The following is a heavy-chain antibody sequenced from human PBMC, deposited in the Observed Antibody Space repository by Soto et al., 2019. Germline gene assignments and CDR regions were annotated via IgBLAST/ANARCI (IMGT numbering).Heavy chain of an antibody. CDR1: GYTFTSYY. D-gene: IGHD2-2*01. J-gene: IGHJ6*02. CDR2: INPSGGNT. CDR3: ERLAGYCSTNGCHGDYAMDV. Sequence: ASVKVSCKASGYTFTSYYMHWVRQAPGQGLEWMGIINPSGGNTSYAQKFQGRVTMTEDTSTSTTYMELSSLRSEDTAVYYCERLAGYCSTNGCHGDYAMDVWGQGTTVTVSS. V-gene: IGHV1-46*01.